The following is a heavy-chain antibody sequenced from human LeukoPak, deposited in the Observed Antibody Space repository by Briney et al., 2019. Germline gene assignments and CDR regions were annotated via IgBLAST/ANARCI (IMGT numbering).Heavy chain of an antibody. CDR2: LSGSGAKT. Sequence: PGGSLRLSCAASGFTFSSYAMNWVRQGPGKGLQWVSALSGSGAKTYYADSVKGRFTISRDNSKNTLYLQMNRLRAEDTAVYYCAKDQGSYGMDVWGQGTTVTVSS. J-gene: IGHJ6*02. V-gene: IGHV3-23*01. CDR1: GFTFSSYA. CDR3: AKDQGSYGMDV.